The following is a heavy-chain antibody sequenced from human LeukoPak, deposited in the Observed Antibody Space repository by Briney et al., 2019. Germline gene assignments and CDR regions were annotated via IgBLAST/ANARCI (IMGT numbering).Heavy chain of an antibody. J-gene: IGHJ5*02. V-gene: IGHV4-31*03. CDR3: ARVSRIRGVILTAINWFDP. D-gene: IGHD3-10*01. CDR2: IYYSGST. CDR1: GGSISSGGYY. Sequence: PSETLPLTCTVSGGSISSGGYYWSWIRQHPGKGLEWIGYIYYSGSTYYNPSLKSRVTISVGTSKNQFSLKLSSVTAADTAVYYCARVSRIRGVILTAINWFDPWGQGTLVTVSS.